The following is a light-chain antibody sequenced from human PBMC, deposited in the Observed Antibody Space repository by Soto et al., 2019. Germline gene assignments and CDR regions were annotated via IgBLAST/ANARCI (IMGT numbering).Light chain of an antibody. Sequence: EIVLTQSPVTLWLPPLEISTLSCSASQNIPHNCLAWYRQKPGQAPRLLIYGASIRATGIPVRFTGSGSGTDFTLTISSLEPEDFAVYYCQQHTNWPLTFGGGTKVDIK. V-gene: IGKV3D-20*02. CDR3: QQHTNWPLT. CDR2: GAS. CDR1: QNIPHNC. J-gene: IGKJ4*01.